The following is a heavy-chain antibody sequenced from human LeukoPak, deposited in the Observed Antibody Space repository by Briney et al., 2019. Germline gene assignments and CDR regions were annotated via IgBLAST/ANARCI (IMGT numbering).Heavy chain of an antibody. V-gene: IGHV3-20*04. D-gene: IGHD6-13*01. CDR1: GFTFDDYG. J-gene: IGHJ4*02. Sequence: GGSLRLSCAASGFTFDDYGMSWVRQAPGKGLEWVSGINWNGGSTGYADSAKGRFTISRDNAKNSLYLQMNSLRAEDTALYYCARVAGIAAAGTPDYWGQGTLVTVSS. CDR2: INWNGGST. CDR3: ARVAGIAAAGTPDY.